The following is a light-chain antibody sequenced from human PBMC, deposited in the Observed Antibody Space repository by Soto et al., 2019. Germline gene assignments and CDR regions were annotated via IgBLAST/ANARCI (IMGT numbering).Light chain of an antibody. CDR2: DAS. CDR1: RTISRW. CDR3: QQYNSFSLIT. Sequence: DIQLTQTPSTLSASVGDEVTITCRASRTISRWLAWYQQKPGRAPKLLIYDASTLESGVPSRLSGSGSETEFTLTISSLQPDDFATYFCQQYNSFSLITFGQGTRLEIK. J-gene: IGKJ5*01. V-gene: IGKV1-5*01.